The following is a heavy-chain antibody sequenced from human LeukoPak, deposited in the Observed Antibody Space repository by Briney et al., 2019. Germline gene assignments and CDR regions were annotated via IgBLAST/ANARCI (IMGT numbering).Heavy chain of an antibody. CDR3: ASPHYYGSGSYYT. Sequence: SETLSLTCAVYGGSFSGYYWSWIRQPPGKGLEWIGEINHSGSTNYNPSLKSRVTISVDTSKNQFSLKLSSVTAADTAVYYCASPHYYGSGSYYTWGQGTLFTVSS. J-gene: IGHJ5*02. CDR1: GGSFSGYY. V-gene: IGHV4-34*01. CDR2: INHSGST. D-gene: IGHD3-10*01.